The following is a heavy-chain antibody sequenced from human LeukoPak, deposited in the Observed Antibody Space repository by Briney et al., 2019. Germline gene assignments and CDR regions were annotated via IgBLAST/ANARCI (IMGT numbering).Heavy chain of an antibody. CDR3: AKDIVIMVRGFDY. D-gene: IGHD3-10*01. V-gene: IGHV3-23*01. CDR1: GFNFNNYG. CDR2: ISGSGGGST. J-gene: IGHJ4*02. Sequence: PGGSLRLSCAASGFNFNNYGMSWVRQAPGKGLEWVSGISGSGGGSTYYAGSVKGRFSISRDNSKNTLYLQMNSLRAEDTAVYYCAKDIVIMVRGFDYWGQGTLVTVSS.